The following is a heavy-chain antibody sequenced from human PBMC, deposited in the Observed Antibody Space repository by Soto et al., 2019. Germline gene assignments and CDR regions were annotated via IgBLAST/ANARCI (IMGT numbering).Heavy chain of an antibody. V-gene: IGHV3-49*03. D-gene: IGHD3-10*01. J-gene: IGHJ4*02. Sequence: GGSLRLSCTASGFTFGDYAMSWLRQAPGKGLEWVGFIRSKAYGGTTEYSADSVKDRFTISRDNSKNTLYLQMRSLKPEDSAVYYCVKGRYYGSGSYYNRLDYWGQGTLVTVSS. CDR1: GFTFGDYA. CDR2: IRSKAYGGTT. CDR3: VKGRYYGSGSYYNRLDY.